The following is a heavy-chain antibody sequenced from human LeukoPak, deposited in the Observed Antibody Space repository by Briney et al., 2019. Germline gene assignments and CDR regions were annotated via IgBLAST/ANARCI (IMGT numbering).Heavy chain of an antibody. CDR2: IKQDGSER. CDR1: GFTFSSYW. D-gene: IGHD2-2*01. Sequence: GGSLRLSCAASGFTFSSYWMNRVRQAPGKGLEWVANIKQDGSERYYVDSVKGRFTISRDNAKNSLYLEMNSLRAEDTAVYYCARGGYCISTSCYVDYWGQGTLVTVSS. J-gene: IGHJ4*02. V-gene: IGHV3-7*04. CDR3: ARGGYCISTSCYVDY.